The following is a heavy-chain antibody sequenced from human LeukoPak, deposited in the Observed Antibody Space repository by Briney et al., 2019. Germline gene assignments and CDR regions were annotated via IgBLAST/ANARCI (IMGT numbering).Heavy chain of an antibody. CDR1: LGTLSHYA. V-gene: IGHV1-69*04. Sequence: SPEKVSCKASLGTLSHYAISWVQQAPLQEREWMGGIIAILRIANYAQKFQGRVTITADISTSTAYMELSSLRSEDTAVYYCARDHSSGYTYGGDYWGERTLVTVSS. CDR2: IIAILRIA. J-gene: IGHJ4*02. D-gene: IGHD5-18*01. CDR3: ARDHSSGYTYGGDY.